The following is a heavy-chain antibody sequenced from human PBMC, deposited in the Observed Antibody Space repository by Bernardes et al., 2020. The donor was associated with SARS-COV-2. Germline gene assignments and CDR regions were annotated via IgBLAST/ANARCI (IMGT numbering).Heavy chain of an antibody. CDR2: IDPSDGST. CDR1: GYTFTNYY. CDR3: ARVPYKSGWNYYSYAMDV. Sequence: ASVKVSCKASGYTFTNYYMHWVRQAPGQGLQWMGIIDPSDGSTSYAQKFQSGFTMTRDTSTSTVYMELSSLRSEDTAVYYCARVPYKSGWNYYSYAMDVWGQGTTVTVSS. D-gene: IGHD6-19*01. J-gene: IGHJ6*02. V-gene: IGHV1-46*01.